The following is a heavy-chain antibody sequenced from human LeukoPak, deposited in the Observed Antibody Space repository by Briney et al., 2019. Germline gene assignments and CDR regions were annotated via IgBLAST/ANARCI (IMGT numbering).Heavy chain of an antibody. CDR2: INPNSGGT. J-gene: IGHJ4*02. CDR1: GYTFTGYY. CDR3: ASCSGGSCYAPKLDY. Sequence: ASVKVSCKASGYTFTGYYMHWVRQAPGQELEWMGWINPNSGGTNYAQKFQGRVTMTRDTSISTAYMELSRLRSDDTAVYYCASCSGGSCYAPKLDYWGQGTLVTVSS. D-gene: IGHD2-15*01. V-gene: IGHV1-2*02.